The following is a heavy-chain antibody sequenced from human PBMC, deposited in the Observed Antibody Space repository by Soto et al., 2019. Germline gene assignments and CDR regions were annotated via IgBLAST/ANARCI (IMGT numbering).Heavy chain of an antibody. CDR1: GYTFTRYY. CDR3: AIDQVYDSGVGAFDI. J-gene: IGHJ3*02. CDR2: INPSGGST. Sequence: ASVKVSCKASGYTFTRYYMHWVRQAPGQGLEWMGIINPSGGSTSYAQKFQGRVTMTRDTSTSTVYMELSSLRSEDTAVYYCAIDQVYDSGVGAFDISGQGTMVTVSS. D-gene: IGHD3-22*01. V-gene: IGHV1-46*01.